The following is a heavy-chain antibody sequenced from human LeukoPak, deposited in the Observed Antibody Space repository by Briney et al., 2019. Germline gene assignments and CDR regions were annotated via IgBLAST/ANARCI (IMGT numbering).Heavy chain of an antibody. CDR3: ARNAGGYSSSWYPLALDY. CDR1: GGSISSYY. J-gene: IGHJ4*02. Sequence: KPSETLSLTCTVAGGSISSYYWSWIRQPPGKGLEWIGYIYYSGSTNYNPSLKSRVTISVDTSKSQFSLKLSSVTAADTAVYYCARNAGGYSSSWYPLALDYWGQGTLVTVSS. CDR2: IYYSGST. V-gene: IGHV4-59*01. D-gene: IGHD6-13*01.